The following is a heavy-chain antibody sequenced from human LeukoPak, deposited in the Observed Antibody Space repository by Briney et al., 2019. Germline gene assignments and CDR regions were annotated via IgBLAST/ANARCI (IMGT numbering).Heavy chain of an antibody. CDR1: GGPISSYY. D-gene: IGHD5-24*01. CDR2: IYYSGST. J-gene: IGHJ4*02. CDR3: AREEKRWLQIDY. Sequence: PSETLSLTCTVSGGPISSYYWSWIRQPPGKGLEWIGYIYYSGSTNYNPSLKSRVAISVDTSKNQFSLKLSSVTAADTAVYYCAREEKRWLQIDYWGQGTLVTVSS. V-gene: IGHV4-59*01.